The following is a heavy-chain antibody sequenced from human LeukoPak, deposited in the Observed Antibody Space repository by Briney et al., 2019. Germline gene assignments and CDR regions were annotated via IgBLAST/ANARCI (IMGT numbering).Heavy chain of an antibody. CDR1: GFTFSTYA. Sequence: GGSLRLSCAASGFTFSTYAITWVRQGPGKGLEWVSAIRPDGDRTYYANSVRGRFTISRDSSKDTVYLQINGLRVEDTAVYYCAREQSGTRGWYTVDYRGQGTLVTVSS. CDR3: AREQSGTRGWYTVDY. CDR2: IRPDGDRT. V-gene: IGHV3-23*01. D-gene: IGHD6-19*01. J-gene: IGHJ4*02.